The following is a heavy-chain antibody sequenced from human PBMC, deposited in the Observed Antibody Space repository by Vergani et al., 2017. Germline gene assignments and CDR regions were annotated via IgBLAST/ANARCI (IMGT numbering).Heavy chain of an antibody. CDR2: IMPILGTP. CDR1: GGTFSNYV. Sequence: QVQLVQSGAEVKKPGSSVKVSCKASGGTFSNYVINWIRQAPGQGLEWMGGIMPILGTPYYAQNFQGRVTITADESTSTAYMELSSLRSEDTAVYYCANQARGSYYWVYWGQGTLVTVSS. V-gene: IGHV1-69*01. D-gene: IGHD1-26*01. J-gene: IGHJ4*02. CDR3: ANQARGSYYWVY.